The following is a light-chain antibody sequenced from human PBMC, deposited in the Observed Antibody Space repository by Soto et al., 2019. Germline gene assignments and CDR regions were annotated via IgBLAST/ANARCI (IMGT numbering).Light chain of an antibody. CDR1: QSIDIW. Sequence: DIQMTQSPSTLSASVGDRVTITCRASQSIDIWLAWYQQKPGKPPKLLIYKASSLETGVPPRFTGSGSGTDFTLTISSLQPDDFATYYCQQYNGFSRTFGQGTKVDIK. CDR3: QQYNGFSRT. J-gene: IGKJ1*01. V-gene: IGKV1-5*03. CDR2: KAS.